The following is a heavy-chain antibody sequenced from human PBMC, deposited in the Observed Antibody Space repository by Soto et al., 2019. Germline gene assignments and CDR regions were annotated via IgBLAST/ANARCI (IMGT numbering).Heavy chain of an antibody. V-gene: IGHV3-23*01. Sequence: VQLLESGGGLVQPGGSLRLSCAASGFTFSSYAMTWVRRAPGKGLEWVSAISGSGNTIYYADSVKGRFTISRDSSKKTLYLQMNSLRAEDTAVYFCAKDLSSSWYPQYWGQGTLVTVSS. CDR1: GFTFSSYA. CDR3: AKDLSSSWYPQY. CDR2: ISGSGNTI. J-gene: IGHJ4*02. D-gene: IGHD6-13*01.